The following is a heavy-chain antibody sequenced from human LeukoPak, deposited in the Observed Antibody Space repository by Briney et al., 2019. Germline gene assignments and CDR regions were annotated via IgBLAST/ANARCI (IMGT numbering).Heavy chain of an antibody. CDR2: IYSGGST. CDR1: GFTDSSNY. CDR3: ARQYSSGWYYYDY. Sequence: GGSLRLSCAASGFTDSSNYMSWVRQAPGKGLEWVSVIYSGGSTYYADSVKGRFTISGDNSKNTLYLQMNSLRVEDTAVYYCARQYSSGWYYYDYWGQGTLVTVSS. D-gene: IGHD6-19*01. J-gene: IGHJ4*02. V-gene: IGHV3-66*04.